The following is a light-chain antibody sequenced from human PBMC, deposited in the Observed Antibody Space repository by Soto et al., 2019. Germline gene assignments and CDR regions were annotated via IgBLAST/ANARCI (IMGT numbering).Light chain of an antibody. Sequence: NFMLTQPHSVSESPGKTVTIPCTGSGDTIDSKHVQWYQQRPGSVPTTIIYEDDKRPSGVPDRFSGSIDSSSNTASLTISGLKTEDEADYYCQSYDNDEDWVFGGGTKLTVL. J-gene: IGLJ3*02. CDR2: EDD. V-gene: IGLV6-57*02. CDR1: GDTIDSKH. CDR3: QSYDNDEDWV.